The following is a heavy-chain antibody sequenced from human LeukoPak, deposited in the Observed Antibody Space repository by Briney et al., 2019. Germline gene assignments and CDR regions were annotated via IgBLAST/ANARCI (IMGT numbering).Heavy chain of an antibody. CDR1: GYTFTSYD. V-gene: IGHV1-8*01. J-gene: IGHJ4*02. CDR3: AIRTPVDIVATLGERVKKGLDY. CDR2: MNPNSGNT. D-gene: IGHD5-12*01. Sequence: ASVKVSCKASGYTFTSYDINWLRQATGQGPEWMGWMNPNSGNTGYAQKFQGRVTMTRNTSMSTAYLELSSLRSEDTATYYCAIRTPVDIVATLGERVKKGLDYWGQGTLVTVSS.